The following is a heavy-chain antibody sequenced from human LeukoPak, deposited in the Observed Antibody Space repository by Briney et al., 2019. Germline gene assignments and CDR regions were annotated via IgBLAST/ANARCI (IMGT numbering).Heavy chain of an antibody. CDR2: MNPNSGNT. CDR3: ARGQFSSSWP. J-gene: IGHJ5*02. V-gene: IGHV1-8*02. CDR1: GFTFTSSA. D-gene: IGHD6-13*01. Sequence: GTSVKVSCKASGFTFTSSAMQWVRQATGQGLEWMGWMNPNSGNTGYAQKFQGRVTMTRNTSISTDYMELSSLRSEDTAVYYCARGQFSSSWPWGQGTLVTVSS.